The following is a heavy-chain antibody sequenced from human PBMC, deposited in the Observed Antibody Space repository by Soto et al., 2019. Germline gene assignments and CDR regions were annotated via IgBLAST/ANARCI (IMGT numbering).Heavy chain of an antibody. CDR1: GFSLSTSGVA. CDR2: IFWDDDK. J-gene: IGHJ4*02. CDR3: SRPGVAVAGRGVFFHY. D-gene: IGHD6-19*01. Sequence: QITLKESGPTLVKPTQTLTLTCTFSGFSLSTSGVAVGWIRQPPGKALEWLAVIFWDDDKWYSPSLKSRLTITKDTSKSHVVLTMTNMDPVDTATYYCSRPGVAVAGRGVFFHYWGQGTLVTVSS. V-gene: IGHV2-5*02.